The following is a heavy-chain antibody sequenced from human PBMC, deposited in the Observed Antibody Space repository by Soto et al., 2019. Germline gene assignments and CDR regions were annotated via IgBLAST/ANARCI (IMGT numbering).Heavy chain of an antibody. D-gene: IGHD6-6*01. CDR1: GGSISSGGYY. J-gene: IGHJ4*02. Sequence: PSETLSLPCTVSGGSISSGGYYWSWIRQHPGKRLEWIGYIYYSGSTYYNPSLKSRVTISVDTSKNQFSLKLSSVTAADTAVYYCARVEYSSSSGFDYWGQGTLVTVS. CDR2: IYYSGST. CDR3: ARVEYSSSSGFDY. V-gene: IGHV4-31*03.